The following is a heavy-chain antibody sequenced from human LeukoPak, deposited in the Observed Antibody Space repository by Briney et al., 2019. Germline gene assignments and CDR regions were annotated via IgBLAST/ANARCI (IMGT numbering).Heavy chain of an antibody. CDR2: IYYSGST. CDR1: GGSISSSSYY. J-gene: IGHJ4*02. D-gene: IGHD6-13*01. Sequence: SETLSLTCAVSGGSISSSSYYWGWIRPPPGQGLEWIWSIYYSGSTYSNPFLKSRITIFVDPSKKQFSLKLSSVTAADTAVYYCARTTDSSSWYFFYYWGQGTLVTVSS. V-gene: IGHV4-39*01. CDR3: ARTTDSSSWYFFYY.